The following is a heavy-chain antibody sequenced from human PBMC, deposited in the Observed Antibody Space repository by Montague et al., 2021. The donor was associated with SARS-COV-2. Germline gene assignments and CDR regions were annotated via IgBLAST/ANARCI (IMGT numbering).Heavy chain of an antibody. Sequence: SETLSLTCAVSGVSITTTNWWSLVRQPPGKGLEWIGEISYGGIATYNPSLKSRATISMDRSRNLFSLKLSSVTAAETAIYYCAGIVLTVPADYWGQGTLVTVS. V-gene: IGHV4-4*02. CDR3: AGIVLTVPADY. CDR2: ISYGGIA. D-gene: IGHD3-22*01. CDR1: GVSITTTNW. J-gene: IGHJ4*02.